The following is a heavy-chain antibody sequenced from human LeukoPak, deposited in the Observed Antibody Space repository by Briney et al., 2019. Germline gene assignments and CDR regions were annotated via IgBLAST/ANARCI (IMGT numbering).Heavy chain of an antibody. CDR1: GFTFSSYA. J-gene: IGHJ4*02. CDR3: ARDWRAIVVVPAAPFFDY. Sequence: GGSLRLSCAASGFTFSSYAMGWVRQAPGKGLEWVSAISGSGANTYYADSVKGRFTISRDNAKNSLYLQMNSLRAEDTAVYYCARDWRAIVVVPAAPFFDYWGQGTLVTVSS. V-gene: IGHV3-23*01. CDR2: ISGSGANT. D-gene: IGHD2-2*01.